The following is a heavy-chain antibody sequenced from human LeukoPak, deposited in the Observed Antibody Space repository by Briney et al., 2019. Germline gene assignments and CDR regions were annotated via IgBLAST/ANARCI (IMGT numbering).Heavy chain of an antibody. J-gene: IGHJ4*02. Sequence: QSGGSLRLSCTASGFTLGSHDMHWVRHTTGEGLEWVAAIASGFQTFYSGSVKGRFTVSREDTKNSLYLQMNSLRAGDTAVYYCVREARGYHYTYCDYWGQGTLVTVSS. V-gene: IGHV3-13*01. D-gene: IGHD5-18*01. CDR3: VREARGYHYTYCDY. CDR1: GFTLGSHD. CDR2: IASGFQT.